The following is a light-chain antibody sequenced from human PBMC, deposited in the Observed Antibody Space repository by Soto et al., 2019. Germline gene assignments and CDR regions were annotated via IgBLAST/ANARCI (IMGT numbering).Light chain of an antibody. CDR2: DTS. J-gene: IGKJ4*01. CDR1: QGIGDT. CDR3: QPYNNWPLN. V-gene: IGKV3-15*01. Sequence: EVVMRQSPATLSVSPVEVATLSCSASQGIGDTLAWYQHKPGQTPRLLIYDTSTRATGVPTRFSGSRSGAEFTLTINSLQSEDFAVYYCQPYNNWPLNFGGGTKVDIK.